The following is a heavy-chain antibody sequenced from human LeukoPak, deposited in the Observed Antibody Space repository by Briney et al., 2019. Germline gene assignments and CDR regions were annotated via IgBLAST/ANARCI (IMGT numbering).Heavy chain of an antibody. D-gene: IGHD3-9*01. CDR3: ARVVTIFSTLDWFDP. CDR1: GFTFSSYS. Sequence: GGSLRLSCAASGFTFSSYSMNWVRQAPGKGLEWVSYISSSSSTIYYADSVKGRFTISRDNAKNSLYLQMNSLRAEDTAVYYCARVVTIFSTLDWFDPWGQGTLVTVSS. CDR2: ISSSSSTI. J-gene: IGHJ5*02. V-gene: IGHV3-48*01.